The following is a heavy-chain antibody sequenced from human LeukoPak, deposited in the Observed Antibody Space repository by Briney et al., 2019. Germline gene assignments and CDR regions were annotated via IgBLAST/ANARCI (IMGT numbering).Heavy chain of an antibody. V-gene: IGHV1-24*01. CDR3: ATNRGRWFGETDVWFDP. CDR1: GYTLTELS. D-gene: IGHD3-10*01. J-gene: IGHJ5*02. CDR2: FDPEDGET. Sequence: GASVKVSCKVSGYTLTELSMHWVRQAPGKGLEWMGGFDPEDGETIYAQKFQGRVTMTEDTSTDTAYMELSSLRLEDAAVYYCATNRGRWFGETDVWFDPWGQGTLVTVSS.